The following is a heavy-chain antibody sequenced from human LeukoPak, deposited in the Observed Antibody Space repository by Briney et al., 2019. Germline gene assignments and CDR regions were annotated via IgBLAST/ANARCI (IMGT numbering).Heavy chain of an antibody. CDR3: AELGITRIGGV. J-gene: IGHJ6*04. CDR2: ISSSGSTI. CDR1: GFTFSSYE. V-gene: IGHV3-48*03. Sequence: GGSLRLSCAASGFTFSSYEMNWVRQAPGKGLEWGSYISSSGSTIYYADSVKGRFTISRDNAKKSPYLQMNSLRAEDTAVYYCAELGITRIGGVWGKGTTVTISS. D-gene: IGHD3-10*02.